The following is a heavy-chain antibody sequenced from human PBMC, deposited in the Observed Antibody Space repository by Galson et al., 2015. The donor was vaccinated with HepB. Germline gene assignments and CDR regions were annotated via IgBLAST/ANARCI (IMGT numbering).Heavy chain of an antibody. J-gene: IGHJ4*02. V-gene: IGHV3-23*01. CDR1: GFTFSSYA. CDR3: AKTQLHSIAAPPGDY. Sequence: SLRLSCAASGFTFSSYAMSWVRQAPGKGLEWVSAISGSGGSTYYADSVKGRFTISRDNSKNTLYLQMDSLRAEDTAVYYCAKTQLHSIAAPPGDYWGQGTLVTVSS. D-gene: IGHD6-6*01. CDR2: ISGSGGST.